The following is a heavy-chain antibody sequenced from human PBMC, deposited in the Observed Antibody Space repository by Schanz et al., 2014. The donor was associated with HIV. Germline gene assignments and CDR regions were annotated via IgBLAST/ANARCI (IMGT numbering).Heavy chain of an antibody. Sequence: QVQLVQSGAEVKKPGSSVKVSCKASGGTFSRYTITWVRQAPGQGLEGMGGIIPIFHTANYAQKFQGRVTIAAGESTSTAYMELSSLRSEDTAVYSGASGRFCTVIWWGDAFDIWGQGTMVTVSS. CDR1: GGTFSRYT. J-gene: IGHJ3*02. D-gene: IGHD1-26*01. CDR3: ASGRFCTVIWWGDAFDI. CDR2: IIPIFHTA. V-gene: IGHV1-69*01.